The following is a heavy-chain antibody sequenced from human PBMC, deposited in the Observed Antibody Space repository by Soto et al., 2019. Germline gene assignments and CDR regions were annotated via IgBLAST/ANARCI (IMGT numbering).Heavy chain of an antibody. CDR1: GFTFSSYG. J-gene: IGHJ6*03. CDR2: ISYDGNNK. Sequence: QVQLVESGGGVVQPGRSLRLSCAASGFTFSSYGMHWVRQAPGKGLEWVALISYDGNNKYYRDSMKGRFTVSRDNSKNTLFLQTNSLRPEDTAVYYCAKPHSRSYYYYMDVWGKGTTVTVSS. CDR3: AKPHSRSYYYYMDV. V-gene: IGHV3-30*18. D-gene: IGHD6-13*01.